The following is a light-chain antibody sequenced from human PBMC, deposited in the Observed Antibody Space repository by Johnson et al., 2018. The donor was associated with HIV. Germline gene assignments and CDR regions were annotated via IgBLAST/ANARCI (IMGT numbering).Light chain of an antibody. CDR2: DNN. CDR1: SSNIGNNY. J-gene: IGLJ1*01. V-gene: IGLV1-51*01. CDR3: GTWDSSLSAGGYFYV. Sequence: QSVLTQPPSMSAAPGQRVTISCSGSSSNIGNNYVSWYQQLPGTAPKLLIYDNNKRPSGIPDRFSGSKSGTSATLGITGLQTGDEADYYCGTWDSSLSAGGYFYVCGTGTKVTVL.